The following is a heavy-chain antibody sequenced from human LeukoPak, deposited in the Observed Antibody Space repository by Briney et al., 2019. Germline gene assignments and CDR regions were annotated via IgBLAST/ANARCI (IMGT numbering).Heavy chain of an antibody. CDR1: GFTFSDSW. J-gene: IGHJ6*02. CDR2: MNQDGSEK. CDR3: ATYTHWVAGDV. V-gene: IGHV3-7*01. Sequence: GGSLRLSCAASGFTFSDSWMSWVRQAPGKGLEWVANMNQDGSEKDYVDSVKGRFTNSRDNARNSLYLQTGSLRAEDTAVYYCATYTHWVAGDVWGQGTTVTVSS. D-gene: IGHD3-16*01.